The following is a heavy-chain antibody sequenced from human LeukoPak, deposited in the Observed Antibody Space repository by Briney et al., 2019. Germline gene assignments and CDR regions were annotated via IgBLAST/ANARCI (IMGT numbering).Heavy chain of an antibody. Sequence: PGGSLRLSCAGSGFTLTNYDMHWVRQAAGKSMEWVSGIGSAGDIHYADSVKGRFTISRENAMNSLYLQMNSLRAGDTAVYYCGRKIPMTSLDVWGKGTTVTVSS. CDR1: GFTLTNYD. J-gene: IGHJ6*04. V-gene: IGHV3-13*01. CDR2: IGSAGDI. D-gene: IGHD3-10*01. CDR3: GRKIPMTSLDV.